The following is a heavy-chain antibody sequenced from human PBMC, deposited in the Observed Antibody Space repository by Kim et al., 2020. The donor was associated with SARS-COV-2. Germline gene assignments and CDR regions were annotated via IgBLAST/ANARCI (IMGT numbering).Heavy chain of an antibody. Sequence: GGSLRLSCAASGFTFTNYAMNWVRQAPGKGLEWVSAIRGGAGATYDADSVKGRFTISRDNSKNTLYLQMNSLRAEDTAVYYCAKGRGYSDYDFDYWGQGSLVTV. CDR3: AKGRGYSDYDFDY. CDR2: IRGGAGAT. D-gene: IGHD5-12*01. J-gene: IGHJ4*02. CDR1: GFTFTNYA. V-gene: IGHV3-23*01.